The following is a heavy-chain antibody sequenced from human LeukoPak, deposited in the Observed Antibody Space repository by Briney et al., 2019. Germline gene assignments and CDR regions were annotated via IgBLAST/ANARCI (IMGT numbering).Heavy chain of an antibody. CDR2: IIPIFGTA. J-gene: IGHJ4*02. Sequence: SVKVSCKASGGTFSSYAISWVRQAPGQGLEWMGGIIPIFGTANYAQKFQGRVTITADESTSTAYMELSSLRSEDTAVYYCARVSLGYCSSTSCPTDYWGQGTLVTVSS. V-gene: IGHV1-69*13. CDR3: ARVSLGYCSSTSCPTDY. D-gene: IGHD2-2*01. CDR1: GGTFSSYA.